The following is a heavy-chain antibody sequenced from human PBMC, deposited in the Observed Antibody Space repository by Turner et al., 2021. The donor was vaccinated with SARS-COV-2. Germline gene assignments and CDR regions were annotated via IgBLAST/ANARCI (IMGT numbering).Heavy chain of an antibody. Sequence: QLQLQESGPVLVKPSETLSLTCTVTGGSISSSSYYWGWIRQPPGKGLEWIGYIYYSGSTYYNPSLKSRVTITVDTSKNQFSLKLSSVTAEDTAVYYCARHSPELRGDYFDYWGQGTLVTVSS. J-gene: IGHJ4*02. D-gene: IGHD1-26*01. CDR2: IYYSGST. V-gene: IGHV4-39*01. CDR1: GGSISSSSYY. CDR3: ARHSPELRGDYFDY.